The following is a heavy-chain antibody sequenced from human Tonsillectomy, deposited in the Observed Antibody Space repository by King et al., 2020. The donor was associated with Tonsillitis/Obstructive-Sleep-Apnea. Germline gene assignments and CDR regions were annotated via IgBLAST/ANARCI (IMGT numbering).Heavy chain of an antibody. CDR1: GYTFTGYY. D-gene: IGHD4-17*01. Sequence: HVQLVESGAEMKKPGASVKVSCKASGYTFTGYYMHWVRQAPGQGLEWMGRINPNSGGTNYAQKFQGRVTMTRDTSISTAYMELSRLRSDDTVVYYCAREDDYGDYFDYWGQGTLVTVSS. CDR3: AREDDYGDYFDY. J-gene: IGHJ4*02. CDR2: INPNSGGT. V-gene: IGHV1-2*05.